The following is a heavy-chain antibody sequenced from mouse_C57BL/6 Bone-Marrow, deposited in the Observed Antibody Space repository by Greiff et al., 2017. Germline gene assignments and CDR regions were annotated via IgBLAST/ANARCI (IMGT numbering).Heavy chain of an antibody. V-gene: IGHV1-69*01. CDR1: GYTFTSYW. D-gene: IGHD2-3*01. CDR2: IDPSDSYT. Sequence: VQLQQPGAELVMPGASVKLSCKASGYTFTSYWMHWVKQRPGQGLEWIGEIDPSDSYTNYNQKFKGKSTLTVDKSSSTAYMQLSSLTSEDSAVYYCARGGLYAGGFDYWGQGTTLTVSS. CDR3: ARGGLYAGGFDY. J-gene: IGHJ2*01.